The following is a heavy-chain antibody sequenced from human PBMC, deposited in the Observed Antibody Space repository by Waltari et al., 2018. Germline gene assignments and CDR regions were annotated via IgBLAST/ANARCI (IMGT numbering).Heavy chain of an antibody. D-gene: IGHD2-15*01. V-gene: IGHV1-2*06. Sequence: QVQLVQSGAEVKKPGASVKVSCKASGYTFTGYYMHWVRQAPGQGLEWMGRINPNSGGTNYAQKFQGRVTMTRDTSISTAYVELSRLRSDDTAVYYCARDEQEGSGGTADAFDIWGQGTMVTVSS. CDR2: INPNSGGT. CDR1: GYTFTGYY. CDR3: ARDEQEGSGGTADAFDI. J-gene: IGHJ3*02.